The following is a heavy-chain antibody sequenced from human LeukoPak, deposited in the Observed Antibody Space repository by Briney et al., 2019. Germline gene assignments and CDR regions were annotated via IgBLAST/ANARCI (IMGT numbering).Heavy chain of an antibody. J-gene: IGHJ4*02. Sequence: PGGSLRLSCVGSGVTFSNALMSWIRQAPGKGLQWVGHIKSKTDGGTTAYAAPVKGRFTISRDDSKNTLYLQMNSLKSEDAALYYCTALGAASEYWGQGALVTVSS. D-gene: IGHD2-15*01. CDR1: GVTFSNAL. V-gene: IGHV3-15*01. CDR3: TALGAASEY. CDR2: IKSKTDGGTT.